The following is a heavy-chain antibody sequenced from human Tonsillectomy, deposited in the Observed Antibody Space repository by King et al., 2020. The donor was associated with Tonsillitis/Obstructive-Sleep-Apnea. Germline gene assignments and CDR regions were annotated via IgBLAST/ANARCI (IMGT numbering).Heavy chain of an antibody. Sequence: HVQLVESGAEVKKPGASVKVSCRASGYTFTNYAITWVRQAPGQGLEWMGWVSAYNGDTNYAQNFQGRVTMTADTSTTTAYMELRSLRSDDTAVYHCTRDSRYFDWSPPSDYWGQGTLVTVSS. CDR3: TRDSRYFDWSPPSDY. D-gene: IGHD3-9*01. CDR1: GYTFTNYA. V-gene: IGHV1-18*04. CDR2: VSAYNGDT. J-gene: IGHJ4*02.